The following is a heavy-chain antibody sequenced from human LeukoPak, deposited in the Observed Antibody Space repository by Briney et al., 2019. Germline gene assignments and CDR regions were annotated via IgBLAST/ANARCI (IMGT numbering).Heavy chain of an antibody. CDR3: ARDAYGSGSSSPTNWFDP. V-gene: IGHV4-4*07. J-gene: IGHJ5*02. CDR2: IYTSGST. Sequence: PSETLSLTCTVSGVSISSYYCGWIRQRAGKGLEGIVRIYTSGSTNYNPSLKSRVTMSVDTSKNQFSLKLSSVTAADTAVYYCARDAYGSGSSSPTNWFDPWGQGALVTVSS. CDR1: GVSISSYY. D-gene: IGHD3-10*01.